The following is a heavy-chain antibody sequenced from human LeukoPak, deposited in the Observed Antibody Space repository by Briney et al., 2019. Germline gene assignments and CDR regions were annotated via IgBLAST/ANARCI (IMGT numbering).Heavy chain of an antibody. J-gene: IGHJ4*02. CDR3: AKASELGRGYFDY. V-gene: IGHV3-23*01. Sequence: GGSLRLSCEASGFTFSSYAMSWVRQAPGKGLEWVSVISGPGGSTYYADSVKGRFTISGDNSQSTLYLQMNSLRAEDTAVYYCAKASELGRGYFDYWGQGTLVTVSS. CDR1: GFTFSSYA. CDR2: ISGPGGST. D-gene: IGHD7-27*01.